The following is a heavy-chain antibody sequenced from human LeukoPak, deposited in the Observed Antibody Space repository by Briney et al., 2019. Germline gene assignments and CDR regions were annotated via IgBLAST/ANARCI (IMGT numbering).Heavy chain of an antibody. V-gene: IGHV3-53*01. J-gene: IGHJ4*02. CDR1: GFTVSSNY. D-gene: IGHD3-10*01. CDR2: IYSGGST. Sequence: GGSLRLSCAASGFTVSSNYMSWVRQAPGKGLEWVSVIYSGGSTYYADSVKGRFTISRDNSKRTLYIQKNSLRDEDAAVYYSAIAKPKNIVRGLIMRGESRYYFDYWGQGTLVTVSS. CDR3: AIAKPKNIVRGLIMRGESRYYFDY.